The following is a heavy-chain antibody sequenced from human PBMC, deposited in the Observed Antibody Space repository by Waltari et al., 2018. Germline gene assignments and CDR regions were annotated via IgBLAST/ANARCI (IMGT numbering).Heavy chain of an antibody. Sequence: EVQLAESGGGLVQPGGSLRISCAASGFTVSNNYMSWVRQAPGKVLEWVSLIDSGGCTQYADSVNGRFTISRDNSKNTLYLQMNSLIVEDTAVYYGARNPRYDSPDWGQGTLVTVSS. V-gene: IGHV3-66*02. CDR2: IDSGGCT. CDR3: ARNPRYDSPD. J-gene: IGHJ4*02. D-gene: IGHD3-22*01. CDR1: GFTVSNNY.